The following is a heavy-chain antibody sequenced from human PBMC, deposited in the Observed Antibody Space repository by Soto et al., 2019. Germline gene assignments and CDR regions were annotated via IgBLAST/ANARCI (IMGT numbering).Heavy chain of an antibody. Sequence: ASVKVSCKASGYTFTDFGITWVRQAPGQGLEWMGWASAYNGNTKYAQKFQGRVTMTTDTSTTTAYMELRTLRSDDTAVYHCVRGFGSGSYPLDHWGQGTLVTVSS. CDR2: ASAYNGNT. CDR1: GYTFTDFG. V-gene: IGHV1-18*01. J-gene: IGHJ4*02. CDR3: VRGFGSGSYPLDH. D-gene: IGHD3-10*01.